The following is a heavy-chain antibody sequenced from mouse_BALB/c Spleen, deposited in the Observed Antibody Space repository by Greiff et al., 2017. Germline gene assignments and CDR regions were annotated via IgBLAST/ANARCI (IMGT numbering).Heavy chain of an antibody. CDR3: AIYYGNYAWFAY. D-gene: IGHD2-1*01. V-gene: IGHV1-80*01. CDR2: IYPGDGDT. CDR1: GYAFSRYW. J-gene: IGHJ3*01. Sequence: QVQLQQSGAELVRPGSSVKISCKASGYAFSRYWMNWVKQRPGQGLEWIGQIYPGDGDTNYNGKFKGKATLTADKSSSTAYMQLSSLTSEDSAVYFCAIYYGNYAWFAYWGQGTLVTVSA.